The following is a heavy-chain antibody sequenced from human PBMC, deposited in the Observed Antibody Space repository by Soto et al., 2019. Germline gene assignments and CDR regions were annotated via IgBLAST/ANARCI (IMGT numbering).Heavy chain of an antibody. J-gene: IGHJ6*03. CDR1: GDSISDDY. Sequence: QVQLQESGPGLVKPSETLSLTCTVSGDSISDDYWSWIRQPPGKALEWIGYSYYSGSTSNNPSFKSRVTLAVDTSKTQFSLKLSSVTAADTAVYYCARVSTTLDFYYYYMDVWGIGTTVTVSS. CDR3: ARVSTTLDFYYYYMDV. CDR2: SYYSGST. V-gene: IGHV4-59*08. D-gene: IGHD2-2*01.